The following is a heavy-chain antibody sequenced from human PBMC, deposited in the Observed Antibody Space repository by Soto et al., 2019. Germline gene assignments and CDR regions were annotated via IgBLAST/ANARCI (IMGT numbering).Heavy chain of an antibody. V-gene: IGHV1-69*01. CDR2: FVPLFGTT. J-gene: IGHJ4*02. CDR3: ATHGLGVSSPPYFDN. D-gene: IGHD3-16*01. CDR1: GGTFSGYV. Sequence: QLVQSGSEVKKPGSSVKVSCQASGGTFSGYVVTWVRQAPGQGLEWMGEFVPLFGTTNYAQRFSGRITIPAEESTRTAYMELRTLSSDDTAVYYCATHGLGVSSPPYFDNWGQGTLVTVSS.